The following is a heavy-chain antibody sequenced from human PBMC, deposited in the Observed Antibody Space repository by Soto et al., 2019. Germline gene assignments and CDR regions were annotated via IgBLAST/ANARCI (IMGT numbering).Heavy chain of an antibody. CDR1: VFLFSSYS. J-gene: IGHJ4*02. Sequence: RGSLRLSCAASVFLFSSYSLNLVRQAPRKALEWISSISSSRSYIYYADSVKGRFTISRDNAKNSLYLQMNSVSAEDTAVYCGARALSGSYSGLDYWGRGTLVTVSS. V-gene: IGHV3-21*01. CDR2: ISSSRSYI. CDR3: ARALSGSYSGLDY. D-gene: IGHD1-26*01.